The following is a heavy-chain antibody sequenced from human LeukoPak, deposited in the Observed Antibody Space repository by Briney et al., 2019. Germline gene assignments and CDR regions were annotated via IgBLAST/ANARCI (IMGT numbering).Heavy chain of an antibody. CDR3: ARHDYGDWFDP. CDR1: GGSISSYY. D-gene: IGHD4-17*01. CDR2: IYYSGST. J-gene: IGHJ5*02. V-gene: IGHV4-59*01. Sequence: SETLSLTCTVSGGSISSYYGSWIRQPPGKGLEWIGYIYYSGSTNYNPSLKSRVTISVDTSKNQFSLKLSSVTAADTAVYYCARHDYGDWFDPWGQGTLVTVSS.